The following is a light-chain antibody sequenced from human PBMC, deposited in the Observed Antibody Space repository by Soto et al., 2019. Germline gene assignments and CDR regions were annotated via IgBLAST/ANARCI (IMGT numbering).Light chain of an antibody. Sequence: DIQMTQSPSAMSASVGDRVTITCRASQGVSNSLAWVQQKPGMAPKRLIFAASIVQSGVPSRFSGSASGTEFTLTITSLQPEDFATYYCLRNNSHPFTFGQGTKLEIK. CDR1: QGVSNS. CDR2: AAS. J-gene: IGKJ2*01. V-gene: IGKV1-17*03. CDR3: LRNNSHPFT.